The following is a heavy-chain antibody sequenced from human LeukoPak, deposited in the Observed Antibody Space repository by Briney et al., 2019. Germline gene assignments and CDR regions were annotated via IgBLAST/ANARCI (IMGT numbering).Heavy chain of an antibody. CDR3: ARDLASGLYGMDV. CDR2: IWYDGSNK. Sequence: GGSLRLSCTASGVTFSSYGMHWVRQAPGKGLEWVAVIWYDGSNKYYADSVKGRFTISRDNSKNTLYLQMNSLRAEDTAVYYCARDLASGLYGMDVWGQGTTVTASS. J-gene: IGHJ6*02. CDR1: GVTFSSYG. D-gene: IGHD3/OR15-3a*01. V-gene: IGHV3-33*01.